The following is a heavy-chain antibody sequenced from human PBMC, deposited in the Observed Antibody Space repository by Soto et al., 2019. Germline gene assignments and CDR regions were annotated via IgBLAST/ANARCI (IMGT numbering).Heavy chain of an antibody. Sequence: ETLSLTCAVSGGSISSGGYSWSWVRQAPGKGLEWVSAISGSGGSTYYADSVKGRFTISRDNSKNTLYPQMNSLRAEDTAVYYCAKDLGFYYYYGMDVWGQGTTVTVSS. CDR2: ISGSGGST. CDR3: AKDLGFYYYYGMDV. J-gene: IGHJ6*02. CDR1: GGSISSGGYS. D-gene: IGHD1-26*01. V-gene: IGHV3-23*01.